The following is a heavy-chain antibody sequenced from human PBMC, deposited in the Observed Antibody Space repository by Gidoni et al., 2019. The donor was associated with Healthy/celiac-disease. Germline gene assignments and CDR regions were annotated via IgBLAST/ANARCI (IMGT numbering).Heavy chain of an antibody. D-gene: IGHD6-19*01. CDR2: ISSSSSYI. V-gene: IGHV3-21*01. CDR3: ARVGSDSSGWYSYYYYMDV. J-gene: IGHJ6*03. Sequence: EVQLVESGGGLVKPGGSLRLSCAASGFTFSSYSMNWVRQAPGKGLEWVSSISSSSSYIYYADSVKGRFTISRDNAKNSLYLQMNSLRAEDTAVYYCARVGSDSSGWYSYYYYMDVWGKGTTVTVSS. CDR1: GFTFSSYS.